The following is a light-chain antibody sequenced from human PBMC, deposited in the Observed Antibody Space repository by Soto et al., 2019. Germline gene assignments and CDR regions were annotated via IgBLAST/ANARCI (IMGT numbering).Light chain of an antibody. V-gene: IGKV3-20*01. CDR1: QSVSSNY. J-gene: IGKJ4*01. CDR3: QQYGSSPLT. CDR2: GAS. Sequence: EIVLTQSPGTLSLSPGERATLSCRASQSVSSNYLAWYQQKSGQAPRLLIYGASSRATGIPDRFSGSGSGTDFTLTISRLEPEDFAVYYCQQYGSSPLTCGGGTKVEIK.